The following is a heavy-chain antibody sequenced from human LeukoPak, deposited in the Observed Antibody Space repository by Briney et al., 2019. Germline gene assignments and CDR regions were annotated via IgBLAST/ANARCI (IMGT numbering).Heavy chain of an antibody. CDR2: IYSGGST. Sequence: SATLSLACTVSGGSITSDYWSWIRQPPRKGLEWIGYIYSGGSTKYNPSLRSRVTVLVDTSKHQFSLNLTSVTAADTAVYYCARHGVATMKRVDVWGKGTTVTVSS. CDR1: GGSITSDY. D-gene: IGHD5-24*01. V-gene: IGHV4-59*08. J-gene: IGHJ6*03. CDR3: ARHGVATMKRVDV.